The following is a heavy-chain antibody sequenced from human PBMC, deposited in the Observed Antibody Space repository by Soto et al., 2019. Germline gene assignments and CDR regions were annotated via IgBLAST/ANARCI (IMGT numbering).Heavy chain of an antibody. D-gene: IGHD3-22*01. CDR2: ISANGASI. V-gene: IGHV3-23*01. Sequence: QSGGSLRLSCVGSGLTFRDHAMRWVRQAPGRGLEWVSAISANGASIQHADSVKGRFSVSRDNAKNTVYLQMDNLRTEDSAVYYCAKDRYYDTPGWFDPWGQGSRVTVSS. CDR3: AKDRYYDTPGWFDP. CDR1: GLTFRDHA. J-gene: IGHJ5*02.